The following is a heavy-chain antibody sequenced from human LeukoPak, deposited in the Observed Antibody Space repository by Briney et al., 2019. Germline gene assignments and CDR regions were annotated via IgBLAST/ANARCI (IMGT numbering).Heavy chain of an antibody. V-gene: IGHV1-8*01. J-gene: IGHJ4*02. CDR3: ATEARNPSITMIYSGFDY. Sequence: ASVKVSCKASGYTFTNYDINWVRQATGQGLEWMGWMNPNSGNTGYAQKFQGRVTMTRNTSISTAYMELSSLRSEDTAVYYCATEARNPSITMIYSGFDYWGQGTLVTVSS. D-gene: IGHD3-22*01. CDR1: GYTFTNYD. CDR2: MNPNSGNT.